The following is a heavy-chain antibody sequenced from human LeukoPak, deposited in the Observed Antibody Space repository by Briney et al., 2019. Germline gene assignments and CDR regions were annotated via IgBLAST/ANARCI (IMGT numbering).Heavy chain of an antibody. CDR2: IYYSGST. CDR3: ARQDYDFWSGYPRSRWFDP. V-gene: IGHV4-38-2*02. J-gene: IGHJ5*02. D-gene: IGHD3-3*01. CDR1: GFSISNGYY. Sequence: SETLTLTCSVSGFSISNGYYWGWIRQPPGKGLEWIGSIYYSGSTYYNPSLKSRVTISVDTSKNQFSLKLSSVTAADTAVYYCARQDYDFWSGYPRSRWFDPWGQGTLVTVSS.